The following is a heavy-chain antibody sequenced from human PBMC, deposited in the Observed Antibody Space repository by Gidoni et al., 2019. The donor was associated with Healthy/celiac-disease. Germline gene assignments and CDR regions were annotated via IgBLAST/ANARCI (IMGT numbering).Heavy chain of an antibody. CDR1: GGSISSYY. CDR3: ARGGGGRYYYYYGLDV. V-gene: IGHV4-59*01. Sequence: QVQLQESGPGLVKPSETLSLTCTVSGGSISSYYWSWIRQPPGKGLEWIGYTYYSGSTNYNPSLKSRVTISVDTSKNQFSLKLSSVTAADTAVYYCARGGGGRYYYYYGLDVWGQGTTVTVSS. CDR2: TYYSGST. J-gene: IGHJ6*02.